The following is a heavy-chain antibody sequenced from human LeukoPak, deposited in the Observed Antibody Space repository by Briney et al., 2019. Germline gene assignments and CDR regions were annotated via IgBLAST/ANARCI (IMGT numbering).Heavy chain of an antibody. CDR1: GFTFSSYG. J-gene: IGHJ4*02. CDR3: AKDNRELLGY. CDR2: IRYDGSNK. V-gene: IGHV3-30*02. D-gene: IGHD1-26*01. Sequence: GGSLRLSCAASGFTFSSYGMHWVRQAPGKGPEWVAFIRYDGSNKYYADSVKGRFTISRDNSKNTLYLQMNSLRAEDTAVYYRAKDNRELLGYWGQGTLVTVSS.